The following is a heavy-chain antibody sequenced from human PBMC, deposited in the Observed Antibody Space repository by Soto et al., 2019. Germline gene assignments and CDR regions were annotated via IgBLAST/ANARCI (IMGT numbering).Heavy chain of an antibody. V-gene: IGHV3-30*02. CDR1: GFTVGNYG. CDR2: IFYVGSDK. CDR3: AKEGQVNNYTRGNYYYGMDV. D-gene: IGHD1-1*01. Sequence: AGGSLRLSCAASGFTVGNYGMHWVRQPPGKGLGWVSSIFYVGSDKYYADSVKGRFTISRDASKNTLYMQMDSLRPEDTAVYYCAKEGQVNNYTRGNYYYGMDVWGQGTTVTVSS. J-gene: IGHJ6*02.